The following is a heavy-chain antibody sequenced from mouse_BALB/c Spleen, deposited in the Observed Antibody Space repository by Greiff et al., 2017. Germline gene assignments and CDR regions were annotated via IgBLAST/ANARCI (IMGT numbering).Heavy chain of an antibody. CDR1: GFSLTSYG. Sequence: VQLVESGPGLVAPSQSLSITCTVSGFSLTSYGVSWVRQPPGKGLEWLGVIWGDGSTNYHSALISRLSISKDNSKSQVFLKLNSLQTDDTATYYCAHITTVVATKGNYAMDYWGQGTSVTVSS. J-gene: IGHJ4*01. D-gene: IGHD1-1*01. CDR2: IWGDGST. CDR3: AHITTVVATKGNYAMDY. V-gene: IGHV2-3*01.